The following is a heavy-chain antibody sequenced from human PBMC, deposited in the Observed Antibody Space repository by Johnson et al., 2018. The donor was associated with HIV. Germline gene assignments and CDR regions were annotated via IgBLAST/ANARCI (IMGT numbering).Heavy chain of an antibody. CDR3: ARVSLAYSYGYDALDI. J-gene: IGHJ3*02. CDR1: GFTFSSYW. D-gene: IGHD5-18*01. Sequence: VQLVESGGGLVQPGGSLRLSCAASGFTFSSYWMHWVRQAPGKGLVWVSRIHNDGSSTTYADSVKGRFTISRDSSKNTLFLQLNSLRPEDTAVYYCARVSLAYSYGYDALDIWGQGTMVTVSS. V-gene: IGHV3-74*01. CDR2: IHNDGSST.